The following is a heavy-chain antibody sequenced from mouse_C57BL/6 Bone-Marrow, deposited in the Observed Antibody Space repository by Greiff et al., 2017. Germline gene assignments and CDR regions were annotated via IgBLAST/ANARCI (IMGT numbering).Heavy chain of an antibody. CDR3: SRQVTTVLATKYFDV. D-gene: IGHD1-1*01. CDR1: GFTFSSYT. J-gene: IGHJ1*03. Sequence: EVQLVESGGGLVKPGGSLKLSCAASGFTFSSYTMSWVRQTPEKRLQWVAAISGGGGNTYYPDSVKGRFTISRDNDKNILYLQMSSLRSEDTALYYCSRQVTTVLATKYFDVWGTGTTVNVSS. CDR2: ISGGGGNT. V-gene: IGHV5-9*01.